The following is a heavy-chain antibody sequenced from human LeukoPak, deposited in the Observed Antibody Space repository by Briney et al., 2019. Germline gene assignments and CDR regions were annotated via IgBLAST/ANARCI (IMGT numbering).Heavy chain of an antibody. Sequence: PSETLSLTCTVSGGSISSYYWSWIRQPAGKGLEWIGRIYTSGSTNYNPSLKSRVTMSVDTSKNQFSLKLSSVTAADTAVYYCARVSEVRGLILGWFDPWGQGTLVTVSS. CDR1: GGSISSYY. D-gene: IGHD3-10*01. CDR2: IYTSGST. V-gene: IGHV4-4*07. J-gene: IGHJ5*02. CDR3: ARVSEVRGLILGWFDP.